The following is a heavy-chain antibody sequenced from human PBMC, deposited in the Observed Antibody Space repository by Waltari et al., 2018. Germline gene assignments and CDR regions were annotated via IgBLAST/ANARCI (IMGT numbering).Heavy chain of an antibody. J-gene: IGHJ4*02. Sequence: QVQLQESGPGLVKPSETLSLTCAVSGYSISSGYYWGWIRQPPGKGLEWIGSIYHSGSTYYNPSLKSRVTISVDTSKNQFSLKLSSVTAADTAVYYCASSSPCLGLPGGVDYWGQGTLVTVSS. CDR2: IYHSGST. D-gene: IGHD7-27*01. CDR1: GYSISSGYY. CDR3: ASSSPCLGLPGGVDY. V-gene: IGHV4-38-2*01.